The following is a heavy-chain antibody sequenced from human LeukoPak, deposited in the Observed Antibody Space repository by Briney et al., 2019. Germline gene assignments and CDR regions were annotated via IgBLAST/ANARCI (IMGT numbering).Heavy chain of an antibody. D-gene: IGHD4-17*01. CDR1: GGSISSGSYY. J-gene: IGHJ4*02. CDR2: IYTSGST. V-gene: IGHV4-61*02. CDR3: AREGDGDYGYYFDY. Sequence: SQTLSLTCTVSGGSISSGSYYWSWIRQPAGKGLEWIGRIYTSGSTNYNPSLKSRVTISVDKSKNQFSLKLSSVTAADTAVYYCAREGDGDYGYYFDYWGQGTLVTVSS.